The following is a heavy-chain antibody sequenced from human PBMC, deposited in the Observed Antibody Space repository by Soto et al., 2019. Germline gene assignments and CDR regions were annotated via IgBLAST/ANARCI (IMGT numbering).Heavy chain of an antibody. D-gene: IGHD3-10*01. Sequence: QLQLQESGSGLVKPSQTLSLTCAVSGGSISSGGYSWSWIRQPPGKGLEWIGYIYHSGSTYYNPYLQSRISISVGMAKHKFSLKLSFVTAADTAVYFCESGGGLPLDYWGQGTLVTVSS. CDR2: IYHSGST. V-gene: IGHV4-30-2*01. CDR1: GGSISSGGYS. CDR3: ESGGGLPLDY. J-gene: IGHJ4*02.